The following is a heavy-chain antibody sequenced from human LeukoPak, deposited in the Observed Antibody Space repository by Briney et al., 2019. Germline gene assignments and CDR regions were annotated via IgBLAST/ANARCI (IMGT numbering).Heavy chain of an antibody. CDR3: ARASHYDFWSGYYTGMLDYYYYMDV. Sequence: GASVKVSCKASGYTFTSYAMNWVRQAPGQGLEWMGWINTNTGNPTYAQGFTGRFVFSLDTSVSTAYLQISSLKAEDTAVYYCARASHYDFWSGYYTGMLDYYYYMDVWGKGTTVTVSS. CDR1: GYTFTSYA. D-gene: IGHD3-3*01. V-gene: IGHV7-4-1*02. CDR2: INTNTGNP. J-gene: IGHJ6*03.